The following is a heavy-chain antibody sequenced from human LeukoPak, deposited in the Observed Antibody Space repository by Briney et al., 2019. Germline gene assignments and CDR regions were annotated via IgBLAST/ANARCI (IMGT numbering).Heavy chain of an antibody. CDR3: ARTMVRGGAFDY. Sequence: PGGSLRLSCAASGFTISSYEMNWVRQAPGKGLEWASYISSSGSTIYYADSVKDRFTISRDNAKNSLYLQMNSLRAEDTAVYYCARTMVRGGAFDYWGQGTLVTVSS. V-gene: IGHV3-48*03. J-gene: IGHJ4*02. CDR1: GFTISSYE. CDR2: ISSSGSTI. D-gene: IGHD3-10*01.